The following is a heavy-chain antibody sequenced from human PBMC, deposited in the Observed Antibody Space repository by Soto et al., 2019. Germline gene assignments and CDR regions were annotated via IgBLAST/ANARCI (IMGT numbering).Heavy chain of an antibody. CDR2: LSFDGTYK. V-gene: IGHV3-30*03. CDR1: GFTFRSHV. D-gene: IGHD3-16*01. J-gene: IGHJ6*02. Sequence: PGGSLRLSCAASGFTFRSHVMHWVRQAPGKGLEWVAALSFDGTYKYYAESVKGRFTISRDNSKNTLFLQMDSLRAEDTAVFYCARDIVLAKPPYYPPGGGGYGMDVWGQGTTVTVSS. CDR3: ARDIVLAKPPYYPPGGGGYGMDV.